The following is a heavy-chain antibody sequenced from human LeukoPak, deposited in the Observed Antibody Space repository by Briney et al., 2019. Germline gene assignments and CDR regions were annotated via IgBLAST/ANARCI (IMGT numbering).Heavy chain of an antibody. CDR2: IWYDGNNK. CDR3: ARSPTGSGRFDY. J-gene: IGHJ4*02. D-gene: IGHD2-15*01. CDR1: GFTFSNYG. Sequence: GESLKISCAASGFTFSNYGMHWVRQAPGKGLEWVAVIWYDGNNKYYADSVKGRFTISGDNSKNTLYLQMNSLRAEDTAVYYCARSPTGSGRFDYWGQGTLVTVSS. V-gene: IGHV3-33*01.